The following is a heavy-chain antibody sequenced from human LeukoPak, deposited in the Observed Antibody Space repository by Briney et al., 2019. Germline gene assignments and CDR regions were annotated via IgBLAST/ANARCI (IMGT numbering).Heavy chain of an antibody. V-gene: IGHV4-39*07. CDR1: GGSINNNNYY. D-gene: IGHD7-27*01. CDR3: ARLPWDTIVTGDASDI. CDR2: IYYRGNT. J-gene: IGHJ3*02. Sequence: SETLSLAGSVSGGSINNNNYYWGWIRQPPGKGLEWIGSIYYRGNTYYNPSLKSRVTMSVDTSKNQFSLKLWSVTAADTAVYYCARLPWDTIVTGDASDIWGQGTMVTVSS.